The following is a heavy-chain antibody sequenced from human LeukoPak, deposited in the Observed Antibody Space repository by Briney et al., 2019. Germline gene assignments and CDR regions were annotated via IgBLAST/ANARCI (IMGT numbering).Heavy chain of an antibody. CDR3: ATGRGNYFDSSGYRYYFDY. CDR2: IHHSGST. J-gene: IGHJ4*02. D-gene: IGHD3-22*01. Sequence: SETLSLTCTVSDYSVSSAYYWGWIRQPPGKGLEWLGSIHHSGSTYYNPSLKSRFTISIDTSKNQFSLKLSSVTAADTAVYYCATGRGNYFDSSGYRYYFDYWGQGNLVTVSS. CDR1: DYSVSSAYY. V-gene: IGHV4-38-2*02.